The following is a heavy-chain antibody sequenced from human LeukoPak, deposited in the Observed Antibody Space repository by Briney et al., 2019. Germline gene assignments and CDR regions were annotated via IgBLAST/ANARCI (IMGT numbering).Heavy chain of an antibody. Sequence: GGSLRLSCAASGFTFSNYGMRWVRQAPGKGLEWVALIWYDGSNKYYANSVKGRFTISRDNSKNTLYLQMNSLRAEDTAVYYCARGSSLTPKAFDYWGQGTLVTVSS. CDR2: IWYDGSNK. D-gene: IGHD2-2*01. CDR1: GFTFSNYG. J-gene: IGHJ4*02. CDR3: ARGSSLTPKAFDY. V-gene: IGHV3-33*01.